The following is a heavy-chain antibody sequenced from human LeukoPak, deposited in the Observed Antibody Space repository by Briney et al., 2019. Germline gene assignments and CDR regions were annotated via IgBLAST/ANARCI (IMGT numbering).Heavy chain of an antibody. V-gene: IGHV3-23*01. CDR3: AKEGSSGWSSYYFDY. CDR2: ISGSGGTT. D-gene: IGHD6-19*01. CDR1: GFTYSTYG. Sequence: PGGSLRLSCAASGFTYSTYGMSWVRQAPGKGLEWVSGISGSGGTTYYADSVKGRFTISRDNSKNTLYLQMNSLRAEDTAVYYCAKEGSSGWSSYYFDYWGQGTLVTVSS. J-gene: IGHJ4*02.